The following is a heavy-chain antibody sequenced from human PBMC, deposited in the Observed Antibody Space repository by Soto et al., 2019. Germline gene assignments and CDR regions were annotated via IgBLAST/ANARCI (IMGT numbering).Heavy chain of an antibody. V-gene: IGHV4-39*01. CDR1: GGSVSSSSYY. Sequence: PSETLSLTCTVSGGSVSSSSYYWGWIRQPPGKGLEWIGSINYTGSTYYNPSLKSRVTISVDTSKNQFSLKLSSVTAADTAVYYCARGKGRSFYYGSGSYAFDIWGQGTMVTVSS. D-gene: IGHD3-10*01. CDR3: ARGKGRSFYYGSGSYAFDI. CDR2: INYTGST. J-gene: IGHJ3*02.